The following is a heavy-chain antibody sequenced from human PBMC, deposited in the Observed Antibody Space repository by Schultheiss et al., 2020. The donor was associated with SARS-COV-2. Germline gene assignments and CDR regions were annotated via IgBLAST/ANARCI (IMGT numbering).Heavy chain of an antibody. Sequence: ASVKVSCKASGYTFTGYYMHWVRQAPGQGLEWMGWINPNSGGTNYAQKFQGRVTMTRDTSTSTVYMELSSLRSEDTAVYYCARDRYCSGGSCYGHYYYYGMDVWGQGTTVTVSS. CDR1: GYTFTGYY. V-gene: IGHV1-2*02. J-gene: IGHJ6*02. D-gene: IGHD2-15*01. CDR3: ARDRYCSGGSCYGHYYYYGMDV. CDR2: INPNSGGT.